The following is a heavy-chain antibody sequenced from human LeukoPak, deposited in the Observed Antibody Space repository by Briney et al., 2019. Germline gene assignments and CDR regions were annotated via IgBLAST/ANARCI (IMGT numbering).Heavy chain of an antibody. CDR2: IYYSGST. CDR3: AGMGGYDY. J-gene: IGHJ4*02. CDR1: GGSISSYY. V-gene: IGHV4-59*01. Sequence: SETLSLTCTVSGGSISSYYWSWIRQPPGKGLEWIGYIYYSGSTNYNPSLKSRVTISVDTSKNQFSLKLSSVTAADTAVYYCAGMGGYDYWGQGTLVTVSS. D-gene: IGHD3-16*01.